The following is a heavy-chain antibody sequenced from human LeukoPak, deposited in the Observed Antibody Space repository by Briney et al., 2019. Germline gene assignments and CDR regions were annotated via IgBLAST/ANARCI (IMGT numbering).Heavy chain of an antibody. CDR1: GYTFTSYD. CDR3: ARVLEGRRGFDP. D-gene: IGHD3-10*01. J-gene: IGHJ5*02. Sequence: GASVKVPCKASGYTFTSYDINWVRQATGQGPEWMGWMNPNSGNTGYAQKFQGRVTMTRNTSISTAYMELSSLRSEDTAVYYCARVLEGRRGFDPWGQGTLVTVSS. CDR2: MNPNSGNT. V-gene: IGHV1-8*01.